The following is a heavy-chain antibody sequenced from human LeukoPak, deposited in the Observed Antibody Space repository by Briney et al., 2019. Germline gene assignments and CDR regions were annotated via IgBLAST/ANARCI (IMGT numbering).Heavy chain of an antibody. J-gene: IGHJ6*03. CDR3: AKEGSLGYCSGGSCYRDYYYYMDV. D-gene: IGHD2-15*01. Sequence: GGSLRLSCAASGFTFSSYGMRWVRQAPGKGLEWVSAISGSAGSTCYADSVKGRFTISRDNFKNTLYLQMNSLRAEDTAVYYCAKEGSLGYCSGGSCYRDYYYYMDVWGKGTTVTISS. CDR1: GFTFSSYG. CDR2: ISGSAGST. V-gene: IGHV3-23*01.